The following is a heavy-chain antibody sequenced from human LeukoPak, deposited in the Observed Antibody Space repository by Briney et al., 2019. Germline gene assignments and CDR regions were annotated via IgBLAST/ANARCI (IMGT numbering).Heavy chain of an antibody. D-gene: IGHD3-10*01. CDR1: GFTFSSYA. CDR2: ISGSGGST. CDR3: AKDGGYFYGSGSYLDY. Sequence: GGSLRLSCAASGFTFSSYAMSWVRQAPGKGLEWVSAISGSGGSTYYADSVKGRLTISRDNSKNTLYLHMNSLRAEDTALYYCAKDGGYFYGSGSYLDYWGQGTLVTVSS. V-gene: IGHV3-23*01. J-gene: IGHJ4*02.